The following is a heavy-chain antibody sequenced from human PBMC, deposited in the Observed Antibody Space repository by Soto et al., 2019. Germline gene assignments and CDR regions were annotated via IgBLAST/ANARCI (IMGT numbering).Heavy chain of an antibody. CDR3: ARGFSSGWAPYFDY. CDR1: GFTFSSYG. J-gene: IGHJ4*02. CDR2: IWYDGSNK. V-gene: IGHV3-33*01. D-gene: IGHD6-19*01. Sequence: QVQLVESGGGVVQPGRSLRLSCTASGFTFSSYGMHWVRQAPGKGLEWVAVIWYDGSNKYYADSVKGRFTISRDNSKNTLYLQMNSLRAEDTAVYYCARGFSSGWAPYFDYWGQGTLVTVSS.